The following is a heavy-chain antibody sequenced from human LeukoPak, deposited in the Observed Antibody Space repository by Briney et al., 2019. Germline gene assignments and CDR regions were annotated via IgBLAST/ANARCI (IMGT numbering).Heavy chain of an antibody. CDR1: GGTFSSYG. J-gene: IGHJ4*02. D-gene: IGHD3-22*01. V-gene: IGHV1-18*01. Sequence: ASVKVSCKASGGTFSSYGISWVRQAPGQGLEWMGWISAYNGNTNYAQKLQGRVTMTTDTSTSTAYMELRSLRSDDTAVYYCAIVRSGSYFDYWGQGTLVTVSS. CDR2: ISAYNGNT. CDR3: AIVRSGSYFDY.